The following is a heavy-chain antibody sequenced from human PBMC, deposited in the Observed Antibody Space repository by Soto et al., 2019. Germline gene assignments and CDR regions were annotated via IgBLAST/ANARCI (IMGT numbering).Heavy chain of an antibody. CDR3: ANGWWGGSEEYFDV. CDR2: INSGNGNT. Sequence: QVQFVQSGAEVREPGASVRVSCRAAGYTSTRYAAHWVRQAPGQRLEWMGWINSGNGNTKYSQTFQGRVTFTRDTSARTVYMELSSLRSEDTAVYYCANGWWGGSEEYFDVWGQGTLVTVSS. V-gene: IGHV1-3*01. CDR1: GYTSTRYA. J-gene: IGHJ4*02. D-gene: IGHD5-12*01.